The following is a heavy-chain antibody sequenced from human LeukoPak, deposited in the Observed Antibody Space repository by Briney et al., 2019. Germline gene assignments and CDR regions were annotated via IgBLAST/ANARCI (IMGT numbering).Heavy chain of an antibody. CDR2: ISAYNGNT. CDR1: GYTFTSYG. J-gene: IGHJ5*02. V-gene: IGHV1-18*01. Sequence: ASVKVSCKASGYTFTSYGISWVRQAPGQGLEWMGWISAYNGNTNYAQKLQGRVTMTTDTPTSTAYMELRSLRSDDTAVYYCARDLIAAAKHGSGWFDPWGQGTLVTVSS. CDR3: ARDLIAAAKHGSGWFDP. D-gene: IGHD6-13*01.